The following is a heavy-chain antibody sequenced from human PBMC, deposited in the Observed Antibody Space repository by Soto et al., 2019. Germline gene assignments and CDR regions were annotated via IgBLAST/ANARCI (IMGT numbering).Heavy chain of an antibody. V-gene: IGHV1-69*13. D-gene: IGHD5-12*01. CDR1: GGTFSSYA. J-gene: IGHJ6*02. CDR3: ARGTSGYDWFGYYYGMDV. CDR2: IIPIFGTA. Sequence: ASVKVSCKASGGTFSSYAISWVRQAPGQGLEWMGGIIPIFGTANYAQKFQGRVTITADESTSTAYMELSSLRSEDTAVYYFARGTSGYDWFGYYYGMDVWGQGTTVTVSS.